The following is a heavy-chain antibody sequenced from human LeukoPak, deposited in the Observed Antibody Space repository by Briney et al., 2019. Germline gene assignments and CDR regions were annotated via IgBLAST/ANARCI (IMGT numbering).Heavy chain of an antibody. Sequence: PGGSLRLSCAASGFTFSSYAMHWVRQAPGKGLEWVAVISYDGSNKYYADSVKGRFTISRDNSKNTLYLQMNSLRAEDTAVCYCARAGGQWVNYYMDVWGKGTTVTVSS. J-gene: IGHJ6*03. CDR3: ARAGGQWVNYYMDV. D-gene: IGHD1-26*01. CDR2: ISYDGSNK. CDR1: GFTFSSYA. V-gene: IGHV3-30*04.